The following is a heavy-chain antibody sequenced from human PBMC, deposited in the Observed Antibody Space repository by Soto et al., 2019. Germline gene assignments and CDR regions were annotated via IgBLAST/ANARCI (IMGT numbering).Heavy chain of an antibody. D-gene: IGHD3-10*01. V-gene: IGHV4-31*03. Sequence: PSESLSLTCTVSGGSISSGDSFWSWIRHRPRKGLEWIGYVYQTGTTYYDPSLKSRVSISVDTSENQLSLKLTSVTAADTAVYYCARNYEEPMPRGVHWFDPWGQGTLVTVSS. CDR3: ARNYEEPMPRGVHWFDP. CDR2: VYQTGTT. CDR1: GGSISSGDSF. J-gene: IGHJ5*02.